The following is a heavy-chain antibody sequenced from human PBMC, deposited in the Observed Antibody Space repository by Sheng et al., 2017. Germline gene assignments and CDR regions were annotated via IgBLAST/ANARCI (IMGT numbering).Heavy chain of an antibody. CDR1: GFSFSTYP. J-gene: IGHJ4*03. Sequence: QVQLVESGGGVVQPGRSLTLSCAASGFSFSTYPIHWIRLAPGEGLECVAVISPDGSNSYYADSVTGRFTIFRDNSRNTAYLHMNTLRIEDTAVYYCAWGPTSSLYYWVRRT. V-gene: IGHV3-30*01. D-gene: IGHD3-16*01. CDR2: ISPDGSNS. CDR3: AWGPTSSLYY.